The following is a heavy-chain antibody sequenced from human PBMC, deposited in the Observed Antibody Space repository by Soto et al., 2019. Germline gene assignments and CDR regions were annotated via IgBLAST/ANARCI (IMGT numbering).Heavy chain of an antibody. D-gene: IGHD2-21*01. CDR3: ARGDYGTGGDPFPYFAY. J-gene: IGHJ4*02. V-gene: IGHV1-2*02. CDR1: GYSFTVYY. Sequence: HEHLVQSGAEVKRPGASLKVSCKASGYSFTVYYIHWVRQAPGQGLEWMGWINPDSGATNYAQNFQGRVTLTSDTSISTASMDLTSLTSADTAFYYCARGDYGTGGDPFPYFAYWGQGTRVIVSS. CDR2: INPDSGAT.